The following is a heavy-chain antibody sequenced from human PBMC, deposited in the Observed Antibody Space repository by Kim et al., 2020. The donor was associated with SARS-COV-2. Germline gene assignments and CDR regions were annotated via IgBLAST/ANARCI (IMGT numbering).Heavy chain of an antibody. Sequence: GGSLRLSCAASGFTFSSYDMHWVRQATGKGLEWVSAIATAGDTYYPGSVKGRFTISRENAKNSLYLQMNSLRAGDTAVDYCARSYGSGATLYYYYAMDVWGQGTTVTVPS. CDR3: ARSYGSGATLYYYYAMDV. J-gene: IGHJ6*02. D-gene: IGHD3-10*01. CDR2: IATAGDT. V-gene: IGHV3-13*01. CDR1: GFTFSSYD.